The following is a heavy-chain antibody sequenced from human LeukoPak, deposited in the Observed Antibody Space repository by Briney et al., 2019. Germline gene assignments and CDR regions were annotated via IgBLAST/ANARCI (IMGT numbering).Heavy chain of an antibody. J-gene: IGHJ5*02. CDR1: GYTFTSYG. D-gene: IGHD3-3*01. CDR3: ARDMGPNEWLFRPQNSFDP. CDR2: ISAYNGNT. Sequence: ASVKVSCKASGYTFTSYGISWVRQAPGQGLEWMGWISAYNGNTNYAQKLQGRVTMTTDTSTSTAYMELRSLRSDDTAVYYCARDMGPNEWLFRPQNSFDPWGQGTLVTLSS. V-gene: IGHV1-18*01.